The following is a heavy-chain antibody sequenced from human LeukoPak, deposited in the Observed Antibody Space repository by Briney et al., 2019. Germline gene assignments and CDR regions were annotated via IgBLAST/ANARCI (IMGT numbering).Heavy chain of an antibody. D-gene: IGHD5-18*01. J-gene: IGHJ4*02. CDR1: GYTFTGYY. V-gene: IGHV1-2*02. Sequence: ASVKVSCKASGYTFTGYYMHWVRQAPGQGLEWMGWINPNSGGTNYAQKFQGRVTMTRDTSISTAYMEVSRLRSDDTAVYYCATTSGYNCGYNYWGQGTLVTVSP. CDR2: INPNSGGT. CDR3: ATTSGYNCGYNY.